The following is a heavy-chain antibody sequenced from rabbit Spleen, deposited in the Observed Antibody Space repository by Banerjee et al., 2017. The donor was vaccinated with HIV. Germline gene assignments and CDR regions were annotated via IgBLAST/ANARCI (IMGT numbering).Heavy chain of an antibody. D-gene: IGHD1-1*01. Sequence: QEQLVESGGGLVQPTGSLTLTCKASGFSFGDRDVMCWVRQAPGKGLEWIACINAATGKPVYATWAKGRFTISRTSSTTVTLRMTSLTAADTATHFCARDLTAVIGWNFNLWGQGTLVTVS. CDR2: INAATGKP. CDR1: GFSFGDRDV. V-gene: IGHV1S45*01. J-gene: IGHJ4*01. CDR3: ARDLTAVIGWNFNL.